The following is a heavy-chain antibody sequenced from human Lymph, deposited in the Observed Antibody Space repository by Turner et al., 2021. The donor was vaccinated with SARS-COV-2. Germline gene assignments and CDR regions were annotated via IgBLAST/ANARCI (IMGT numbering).Heavy chain of an antibody. CDR1: GGTFSTYT. V-gene: IGHV1-69*01. CDR2: IIPIFGTA. D-gene: IGHD6-6*01. Sequence: QVQLVQSGAEVKKPGSSVKVSGKASGGTFSTYTISWVRQAPGQGLEWMGGIIPIFGTANYAQKFQGRVTITADESTSTASMELSSLRSEDTAVYYCTRGETIAAHYDYWGQGTLVTVSS. CDR3: TRGETIAAHYDY. J-gene: IGHJ4*02.